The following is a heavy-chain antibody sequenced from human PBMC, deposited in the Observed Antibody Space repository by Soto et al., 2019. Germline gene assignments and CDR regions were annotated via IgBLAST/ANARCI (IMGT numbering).Heavy chain of an antibody. CDR1: GYTFTSYA. J-gene: IGHJ3*02. CDR3: AREQSGEIMTMTDAFDI. Sequence: QVQLVQSGAEVQKPGASVKVSCKASGYTFTSYAIHWVRQAPAPSLEWMGWINTGTGHTQYSKKFQGRVTNTRDTSASIATLEVSSLRSEDTALYYCAREQSGEIMTMTDAFDIWGQGTMVTVSS. V-gene: IGHV1-3*04. D-gene: IGHD3-16*01. CDR2: INTGTGHT.